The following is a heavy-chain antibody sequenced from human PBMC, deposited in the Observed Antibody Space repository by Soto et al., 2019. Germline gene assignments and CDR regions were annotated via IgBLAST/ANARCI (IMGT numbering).Heavy chain of an antibody. CDR1: GGSISSGDYY. J-gene: IGHJ4*02. V-gene: IGHV4-30-4*01. CDR2: IYYRGST. CDR3: ARTKDTAMLLGFDY. Sequence: NPSETLSLTCTVSGGSISSGDYYWSWIRQPPGKGLEWIGYIYYRGSTYYNPSLKSRVTISVDTAKNQFSLKLSSVTAADTAVYYCARTKDTAMLLGFDYWGQGTLVTVSS. D-gene: IGHD5-18*01.